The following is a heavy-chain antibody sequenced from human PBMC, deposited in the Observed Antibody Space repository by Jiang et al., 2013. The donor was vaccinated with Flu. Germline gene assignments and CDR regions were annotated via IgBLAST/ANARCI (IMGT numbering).Heavy chain of an antibody. J-gene: IGHJ4*02. CDR3: ARDLEYYFDSGNY. V-gene: IGHV1-2*02. D-gene: IGHD3-10*01. CDR1: GYXFAGYY. Sequence: SVKVTCETSGYXFAGYYLHWVRQAPGQGLEWMGWINPNNGDTKYARKFQGRVTMTRDTSVTTAYLELTRLTYADTAVYYCARDLEYYFDSGNYWGQGTLVIVST. CDR2: INPNNGDT.